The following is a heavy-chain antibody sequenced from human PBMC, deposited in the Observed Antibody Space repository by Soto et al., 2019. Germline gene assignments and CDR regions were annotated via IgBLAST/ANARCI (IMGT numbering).Heavy chain of an antibody. CDR3: ARVDPGSSGYPYYFDY. CDR2: IYYSGST. J-gene: IGHJ4*02. V-gene: IGHV4-31*03. D-gene: IGHD3-22*01. Sequence: SETLSLTCTVSGGSISSGGYYWSWIRQHPGKGLEWIGYIYYSGSTYYNPSLKSRVTISVDTSKNQISLKLSSVTAADTAVYYCARVDPGSSGYPYYFDYWGQGTLVTVSS. CDR1: GGSISSGGYY.